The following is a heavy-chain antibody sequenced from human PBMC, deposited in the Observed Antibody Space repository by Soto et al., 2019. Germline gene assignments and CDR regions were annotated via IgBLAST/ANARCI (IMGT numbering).Heavy chain of an antibody. CDR3: ARCLRDGYNCRFDS. D-gene: IGHD5-12*01. Sequence: PSETLSLTCTVSGASTSRYYWSWIRQPPGKRLDWIGYLHYSGSTNSKPSLKSRVTMSVDASKNQFSLKLTSVTAADTAVYYCARCLRDGYNCRFDSWGQGTLVTVS. CDR1: GASTSRYY. V-gene: IGHV4-59*08. CDR2: LHYSGST. J-gene: IGHJ4*01.